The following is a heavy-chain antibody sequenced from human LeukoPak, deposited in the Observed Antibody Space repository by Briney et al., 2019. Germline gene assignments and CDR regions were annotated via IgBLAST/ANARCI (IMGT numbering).Heavy chain of an antibody. Sequence: KPSETLSLTCTVSGGSISNYYWSWIRQPPGKGLEWIGYIYYSGSTNYNPSLESRVTISVDTSKNQFSLKLSSVTAADTAVYYCARVIRGHYYYMDVWGRGTTVTISS. CDR1: GGSISNYY. V-gene: IGHV4-59*01. CDR3: ARVIRGHYYYMDV. CDR2: IYYSGST. J-gene: IGHJ6*03. D-gene: IGHD6-25*01.